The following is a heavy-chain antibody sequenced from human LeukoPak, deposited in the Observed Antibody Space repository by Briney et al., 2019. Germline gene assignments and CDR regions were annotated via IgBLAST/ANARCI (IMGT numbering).Heavy chain of an antibody. CDR2: ISGSGGST. CDR3: AKDPYYDSSGDDY. J-gene: IGHJ4*02. Sequence: PGGSLRLSCAASGFTFSSYAMSWVRQAPGKGLEWVSAISGSGGSTYYADSVTGRFTISRDNSKNTLYLQMNSLRAEDTAVYSCAKDPYYDSSGDDYWGQGTLVTVSS. D-gene: IGHD3-22*01. CDR1: GFTFSSYA. V-gene: IGHV3-23*01.